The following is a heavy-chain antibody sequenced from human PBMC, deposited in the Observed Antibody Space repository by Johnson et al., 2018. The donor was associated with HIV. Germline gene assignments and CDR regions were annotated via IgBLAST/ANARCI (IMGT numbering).Heavy chain of an antibody. V-gene: IGHV3-30-3*01. J-gene: IGHJ3*02. Sequence: QVQLVESGGGVVQPGRSLRLSCAASGFTFSSYAVHWVRQAPGKGLEWVAIISYDGSNKYYADSVKGRFTISRDNSKNTLYLQMNSLRAEDTAVYYCAKDRSGSAGAFDIWGQGTMVTVSS. CDR3: AKDRSGSAGAFDI. D-gene: IGHD1-26*01. CDR2: ISYDGSNK. CDR1: GFTFSSYA.